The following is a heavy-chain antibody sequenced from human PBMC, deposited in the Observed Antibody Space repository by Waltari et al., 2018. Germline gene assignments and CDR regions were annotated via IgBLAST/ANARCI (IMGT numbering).Heavy chain of an antibody. CDR2: FDPEDGET. CDR3: ATGNYYDSSGYYWKDAFDI. Sequence: QVQLVQSGAEVKKPGASVKVSCKVSGYTLTELSMHWVRQAPGKGLEWMGGFDPEDGETIYGQKFQGRVTMTEDTSTDTAYMELSSLRSEDTAVYYCATGNYYDSSGYYWKDAFDIWGQGTMVTVSS. D-gene: IGHD3-22*01. J-gene: IGHJ3*02. CDR1: GYTLTELS. V-gene: IGHV1-24*01.